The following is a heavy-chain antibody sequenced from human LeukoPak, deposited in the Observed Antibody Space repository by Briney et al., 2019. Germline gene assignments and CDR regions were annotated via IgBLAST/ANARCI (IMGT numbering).Heavy chain of an antibody. CDR1: GGSISSHY. CDR3: ARLSESAGIDY. D-gene: IGHD6-13*01. V-gene: IGHV4-4*09. J-gene: IGHJ4*02. CDR2: IYTSGST. Sequence: SETLSLTCTVSGGSISSHYWSWIRQPPGKGLEWIGYIYTSGSTNYNPSLKSRVTISVDTSKNQFSRKLSSVTAADTAVYYCARLSESAGIDYWGQGTLVTVSS.